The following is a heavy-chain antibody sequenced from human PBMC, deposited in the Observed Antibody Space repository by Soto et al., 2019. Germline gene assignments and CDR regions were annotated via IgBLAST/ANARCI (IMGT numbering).Heavy chain of an antibody. Sequence: PSETLSLTCTVSGGSISSYYWSWIRQPPGKGLEWIGYIYYSGSTNYNPSLKSRVTISVDTSKNQFSLKLSSVTAADTAVYYCARGAPLIAAAVYFDYWGQGTLVTVSS. V-gene: IGHV4-59*01. CDR1: GGSISSYY. J-gene: IGHJ4*02. CDR3: ARGAPLIAAAVYFDY. D-gene: IGHD6-13*01. CDR2: IYYSGST.